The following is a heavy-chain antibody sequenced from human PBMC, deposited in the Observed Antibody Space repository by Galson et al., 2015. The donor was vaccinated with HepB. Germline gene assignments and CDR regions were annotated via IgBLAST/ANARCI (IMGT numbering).Heavy chain of an antibody. V-gene: IGHV3-21*01. CDR2: ISGSSSDI. J-gene: IGHJ5*02. CDR3: ARGRYEFWSGYPPFDP. D-gene: IGHD3/OR15-3a*01. Sequence: SLRLSCAASGFTFRTFGMNWVRQAPGKGLEWVSYISGSSSDIYYADSVKGRFTISRDNGKNSLHLQMDSLRADDTAVYYCARGRYEFWSGYPPFDPWGQGTLVTVSS. CDR1: GFTFRTFG.